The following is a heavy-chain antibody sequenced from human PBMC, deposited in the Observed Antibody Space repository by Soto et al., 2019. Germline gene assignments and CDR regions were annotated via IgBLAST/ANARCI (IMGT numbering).Heavy chain of an antibody. J-gene: IGHJ4*02. CDR3: VTAVRTRLDN. CDR1: GLIFSNFA. Sequence: PGGSLRLSCAASGLIFSNFAMYWARRAPGKGLEWVSSIRQSGDRSSYADSAKGRFTISRDNSKNTLYLQMNGLRLDDTAVYYCVTAVRTRLDNWGPGTLVTVSS. D-gene: IGHD3-10*01. CDR2: IRQSGDRS. V-gene: IGHV3-23*01.